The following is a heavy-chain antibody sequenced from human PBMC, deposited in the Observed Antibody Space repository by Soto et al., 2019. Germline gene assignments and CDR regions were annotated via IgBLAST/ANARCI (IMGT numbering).Heavy chain of an antibody. J-gene: IGHJ3*02. V-gene: IGHV1-18*01. Sequence: ASVKVSCKASGYTFTSYGISWVRQAPGQGLEWMGWISAYNGNTNYAQKLQGRVTMTTDTSTSTAYVELRSLRSDDTAVYYCASTNYEHTLKGRVTISVDTSKNQFSLKLSCVTAADTAVYYCARDAPDGVLRNFDWLTPRPHVDAFDIWGQGTKVTVSS. CDR2: ISAYNGNT. CDR1: GYTFTSYG. CDR3: ASTNYEHTLKGRVTISVDTSKNQFSLKLSCVTAADTAVYYCARDAPDGVLRNFDWLTPRPHVDAFDI. D-gene: IGHD3-10*01.